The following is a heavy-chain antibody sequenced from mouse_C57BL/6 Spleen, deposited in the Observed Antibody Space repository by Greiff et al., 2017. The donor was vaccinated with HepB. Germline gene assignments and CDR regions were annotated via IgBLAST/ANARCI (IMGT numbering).Heavy chain of an antibody. V-gene: IGHV1-63*01. J-gene: IGHJ2*01. CDR3: AREGDYYFDY. CDR1: GYTFTNYW. CDR2: IYPGGGYT. Sequence: QVQLQESGAELVRPGTSVTMSCKASGYTFTNYWIGWAKQRPGHGLEWIGDIYPGGGYTNYNEKFKGKATLTADKSSSTAYMQFSSLTSEDSAIYYCAREGDYYFDYWGQGTTLTVSS. D-gene: IGHD3-3*01.